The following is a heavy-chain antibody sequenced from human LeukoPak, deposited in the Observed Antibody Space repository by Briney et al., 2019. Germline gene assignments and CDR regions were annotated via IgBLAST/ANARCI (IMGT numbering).Heavy chain of an antibody. J-gene: IGHJ4*02. CDR1: GFTFSSYG. CDR2: ISGSGGGT. V-gene: IGHV3-23*01. CDR3: ARGGLRGYCSSTSCYGGY. Sequence: GGTLRLSCEASGFTFSSYGMSWVRQAPGKGLEWVSAISGSGGGTYYADSVKGRFTISRDDSKNTLYLQMNSLRAEDTAVYYCARGGLRGYCSSTSCYGGYWGQGTLVTVSS. D-gene: IGHD2-2*01.